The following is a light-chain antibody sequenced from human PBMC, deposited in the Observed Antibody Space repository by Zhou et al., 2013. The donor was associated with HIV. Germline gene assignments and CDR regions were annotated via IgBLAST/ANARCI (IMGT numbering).Light chain of an antibody. V-gene: IGKV1-39*01. J-gene: IGKJ4*01. CDR3: QQYKIYPLT. CDR2: AAS. CDR1: QSISYY. Sequence: DIQLTQSPSSLSASVGDRVTITCRASQSISYYLNWYQQKLGNAPNLLIYAASSLQSGVPSRFSGSGSGTDFTLTISNLQPEDIATYYCQQYKIYPLTFGGGTKVEIK.